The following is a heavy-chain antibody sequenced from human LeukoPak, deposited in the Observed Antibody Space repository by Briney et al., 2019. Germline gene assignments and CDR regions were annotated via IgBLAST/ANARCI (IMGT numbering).Heavy chain of an antibody. CDR2: IYYSGST. CDR1: GGSVSSGSYY. Sequence: SETLPLTCTVSGGSVSSGSYYWSWIRQPPGKGLEWIGYIYYSGSTNYNPSLKSRVTISLDTSNNQFSLKLSSVTAADTAVYYCARGGGDGIKPFDPWGQGTLVTVSS. D-gene: IGHD1-14*01. CDR3: ARGGGDGIKPFDP. V-gene: IGHV4-61*01. J-gene: IGHJ5*02.